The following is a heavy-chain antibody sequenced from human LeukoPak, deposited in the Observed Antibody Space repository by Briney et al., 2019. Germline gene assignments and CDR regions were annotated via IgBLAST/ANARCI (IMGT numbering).Heavy chain of an antibody. Sequence: PGGSLRLSCAASGFTFSSYAMYWVRQAPGKGLEWVSAISGSGGSTYYADSVKGRFTISRDNSKYTLYLQMNSLRAEDTAVYYCAKDQFLIAVAGYFDHWGQGTLVTVSS. D-gene: IGHD6-19*01. CDR3: AKDQFLIAVAGYFDH. J-gene: IGHJ4*02. V-gene: IGHV3-23*01. CDR2: ISGSGGST. CDR1: GFTFSSYA.